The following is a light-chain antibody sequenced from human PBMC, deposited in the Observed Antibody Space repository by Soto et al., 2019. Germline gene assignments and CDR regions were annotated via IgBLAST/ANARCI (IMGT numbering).Light chain of an antibody. CDR3: QQSNDLVS. V-gene: IGKV1-33*01. J-gene: IGKJ5*01. CDR2: DAS. Sequence: DIQMTQSPSSLSASVGDRVTITCQAIQDINNYVNWYQQKPGKAPKLLIFDASTLKTGVPSRFSGSGSGTDFSFSISSLHPEDIATYYCQQSNDLVSFGQGTRLEIK. CDR1: QDINNY.